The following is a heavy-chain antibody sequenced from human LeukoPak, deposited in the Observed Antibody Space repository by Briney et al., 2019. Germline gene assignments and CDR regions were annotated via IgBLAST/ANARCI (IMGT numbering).Heavy chain of an antibody. D-gene: IGHD3-16*02. Sequence: PSETLSLTCAVYGGSFSGYYWSWIRQPPGKGLEGIGEINHSGSTNYNPSLKSRVTISVDTSKNQFSLRLSSVTAADTAVYYCARVGTYYDYVWGSYRSYYFDYWGQGTLVTVSS. V-gene: IGHV4-34*01. CDR3: ARVGTYYDYVWGSYRSYYFDY. J-gene: IGHJ4*02. CDR2: INHSGST. CDR1: GGSFSGYY.